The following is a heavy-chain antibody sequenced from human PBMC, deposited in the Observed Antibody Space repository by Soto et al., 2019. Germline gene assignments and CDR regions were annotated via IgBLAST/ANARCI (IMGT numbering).Heavy chain of an antibody. V-gene: IGHV3-33*01. CDR3: VRDTALGTTSPGF. D-gene: IGHD2-2*01. CDR2: TWYDGSNK. Sequence: GGSLRLSCAASGFTFNRHGMHWARQTPGKGLEWVAVTWYDGSNKYYSDSVKGRFTISRDNARNTLYLHMYSLRADDTAVYYCVRDTALGTTSPGFWGQGTLVTAPQ. CDR1: GFTFNRHG. J-gene: IGHJ1*01.